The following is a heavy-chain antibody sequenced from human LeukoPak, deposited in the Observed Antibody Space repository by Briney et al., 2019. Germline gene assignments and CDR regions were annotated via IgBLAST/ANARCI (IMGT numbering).Heavy chain of an antibody. CDR1: GLMFSSNW. J-gene: IGHJ4*02. CDR3: AKEGRSLQTY. CDR2: IKEDGTET. Sequence: GGSLRLSCAASGLMFSSNWMSWVRLAPGKGLEWVANIKEDGTETYYVDSVKGRFTISRDNAKNSLYLQMNSLGVEDTAVYYCAKEGRSLQTYWGQGTLVTVSS. D-gene: IGHD5-24*01. V-gene: IGHV3-7*03.